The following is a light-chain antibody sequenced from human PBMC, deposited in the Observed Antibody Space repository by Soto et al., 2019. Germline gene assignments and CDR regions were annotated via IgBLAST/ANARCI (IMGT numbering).Light chain of an antibody. CDR3: QQYGSSPLT. J-gene: IGKJ4*01. CDR2: GAS. Sequence: EIVLTQSPGTLSLSPGEEATLSCRASQSVYSSYLAWYQQNPGQAPRLLIYGASNRATGIPARFTGSGSGTDFTLTISRLETEEFAVYYCQQYGSSPLTFGGGTKVEIK. V-gene: IGKV3-20*01. CDR1: QSVYSSY.